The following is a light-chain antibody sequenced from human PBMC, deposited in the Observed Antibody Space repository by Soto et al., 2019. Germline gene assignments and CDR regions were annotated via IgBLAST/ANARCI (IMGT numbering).Light chain of an antibody. CDR3: QQYDTYPLT. V-gene: IGKV1-5*03. CDR1: QSISFR. Sequence: DIQMTQSPSTLSASLGDRVTITCRASQSISFRWAWFQQKPGKAPNLLIYKGSSLESGVPSRFSGSGSGTEFTRTISSLQPDDFATYYCQQYDTYPLTFGQGTKVEV. CDR2: KGS. J-gene: IGKJ1*01.